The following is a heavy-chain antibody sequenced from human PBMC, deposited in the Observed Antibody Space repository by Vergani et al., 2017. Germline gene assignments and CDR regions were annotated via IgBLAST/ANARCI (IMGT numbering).Heavy chain of an antibody. J-gene: IGHJ6*02. CDR1: GFTFEDYT. Sequence: ELQLVESGGAVVQSGGSLRLPCTVSGFTFEDYTMYWVRHSPGKGLEWVSLMSWDGGATLYAGSVKGRFTIYRDNYKNSLYLQMNSLRPEDSAVYHCAKDWGVRRAGYYYGMDVWGQGTTVTVSS. D-gene: IGHD3-10*01. V-gene: IGHV3-43*01. CDR2: MSWDGGAT. CDR3: AKDWGVRRAGYYYGMDV.